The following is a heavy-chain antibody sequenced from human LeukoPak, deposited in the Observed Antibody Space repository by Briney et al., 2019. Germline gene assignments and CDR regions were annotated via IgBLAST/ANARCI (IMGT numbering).Heavy chain of an antibody. CDR1: GFTFSSYW. V-gene: IGHV3-7*01. D-gene: IGHD2-2*01. CDR2: IKQDGSEK. Sequence: TGGSLRLSCAASGFTFSSYWMSWVRQAPGKGLEWVANIKQDGSEKYYVDSVKGRFTISRDNTKNSLYLQMNSLRAEDTAVYYCAREGYCSSISCYPNYYYYAMDVWGQGTTVTVSS. CDR3: AREGYCSSISCYPNYYYYAMDV. J-gene: IGHJ6*02.